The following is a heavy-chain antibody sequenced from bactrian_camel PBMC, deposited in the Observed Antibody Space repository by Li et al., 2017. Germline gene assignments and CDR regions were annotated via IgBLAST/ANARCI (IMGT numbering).Heavy chain of an antibody. D-gene: IGHD6*01. V-gene: IGHV3S25*01. J-gene: IGHJ4*01. CDR2: IRRDGGET. CDR1: GNTGRTYC. CDR3: AEGRGSRGEHCYSLNY. Sequence: QLVESGGGSVQAGGSLRLSCEYPGNTGRTYCMGWIRQVPGAEREGVAAIRRDGGETWYAASVKGRFTISRDSAKNTVYLQMNNLQPEDTATYYCAEGRGSRGEHCYSLNYWGQGTQVTVS.